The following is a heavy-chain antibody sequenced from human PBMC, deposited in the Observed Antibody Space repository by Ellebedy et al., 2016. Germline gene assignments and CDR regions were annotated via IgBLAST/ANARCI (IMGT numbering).Heavy chain of an antibody. V-gene: IGHV2-5*01. Sequence: SGPTLVKPTQTLTLTCTFSGFSLDTSAVVVGWIRQPPGKALEWLSFIYGNDDKRYRPSLRSRLTITKDTSKNQVALTMTNMEPVDTGTYFCAHKSTNREVDYWGQGTLVTVSS. CDR1: GFSLDTSAVV. CDR3: AHKSTNREVDY. D-gene: IGHD1-14*01. J-gene: IGHJ4*02. CDR2: IYGNDDK.